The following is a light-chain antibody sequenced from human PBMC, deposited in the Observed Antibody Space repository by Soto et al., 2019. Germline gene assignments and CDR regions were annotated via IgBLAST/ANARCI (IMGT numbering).Light chain of an antibody. V-gene: IGKV1-5*01. Sequence: DIQMTQSPSTLSASVGGRVTITCRASQSVSSWLAWYQQKPGKAPNLLIFGASSLGGGVPSRFSATGSGTEFTLTISSLQPDDFATYYCQHYSSYPGTFGQGTKVDIK. CDR1: QSVSSW. CDR2: GAS. J-gene: IGKJ1*01. CDR3: QHYSSYPGT.